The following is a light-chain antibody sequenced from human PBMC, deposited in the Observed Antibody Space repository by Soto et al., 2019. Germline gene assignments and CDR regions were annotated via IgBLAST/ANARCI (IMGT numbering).Light chain of an antibody. Sequence: DMQMTQSPSSLSASLGDRVTITCRASQSISTYLNWYQQKPGKAPKLLIYAASSLQSGVPSRFSGSGSGTDFTLTISSMQPEDFANYFCQESYSTPYTFGLGTKVDIK. CDR3: QESYSTPYT. CDR1: QSISTY. V-gene: IGKV1-39*01. CDR2: AAS. J-gene: IGKJ2*01.